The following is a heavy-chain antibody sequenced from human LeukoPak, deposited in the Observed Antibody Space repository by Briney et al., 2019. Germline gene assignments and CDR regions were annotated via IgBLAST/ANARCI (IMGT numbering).Heavy chain of an antibody. V-gene: IGHV3-30*02. CDR1: GFTFSRHG. CDR3: AREGRYYFDY. CDR2: IRYDGSDK. D-gene: IGHD3-16*01. Sequence: GGSLRLSCAASGFTFSRHGMHWVRQAPGKGLEWVAFIRYDGSDKYYADSVQGRFTISRDNAKNSLYLQMNSLRAEDTAVYYCAREGRYYFDYWGQGTLVTVSS. J-gene: IGHJ4*02.